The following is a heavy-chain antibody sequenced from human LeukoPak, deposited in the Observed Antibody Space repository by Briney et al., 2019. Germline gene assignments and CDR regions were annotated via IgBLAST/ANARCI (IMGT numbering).Heavy chain of an antibody. J-gene: IGHJ6*02. CDR2: ISAYNGNT. D-gene: IGHD3-3*01. CDR1: GYTFTSYG. Sequence: GASVKVSCKASGYTFTSYGISWVRQAPGQGLEWMGWISAYNGNTNYAQKLQGRVTMTTDTSTSTAYMELRSLRSDDTAVYYCARANKGERYYDFWSGYDASYYYYGMDVWGQGTTVTVSS. V-gene: IGHV1-18*01. CDR3: ARANKGERYYDFWSGYDASYYYYGMDV.